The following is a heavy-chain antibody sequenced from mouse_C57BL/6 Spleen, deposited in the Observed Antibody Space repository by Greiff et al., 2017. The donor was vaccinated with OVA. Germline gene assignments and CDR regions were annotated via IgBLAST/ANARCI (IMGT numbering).Heavy chain of an antibody. CDR1: GFTFSSYA. CDR3: TRVYYYGSSPAWFAY. V-gene: IGHV5-9-1*02. Sequence: EVKLEESGEGLVKPGGSLKLSCAASGFTFSSYAMSWVRQTPEKRLEWVAYISSGGDYIYYADTVKGRFTISRDNARNTLYLQMSSLKSEDTAMYYCTRVYYYGSSPAWFAYWGKGTLVTVSA. J-gene: IGHJ3*01. CDR2: ISSGGDYI. D-gene: IGHD1-1*01.